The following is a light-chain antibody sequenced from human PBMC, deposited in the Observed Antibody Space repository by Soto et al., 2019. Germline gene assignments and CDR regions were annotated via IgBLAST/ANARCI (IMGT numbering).Light chain of an antibody. V-gene: IGKV1-8*01. J-gene: IGKJ5*01. CDR3: KQYYSYPPT. CDR1: QGISSY. CDR2: AAS. Sequence: IQMTQSPSTLSASVGDSVTITCRASQGISSYLAWYQQKPGKAPKLLIYAASTLQSGVQSRFSGSGSGTDFTLTIRCLQSEDFATYYCKQYYSYPPTFGQGTRLEI.